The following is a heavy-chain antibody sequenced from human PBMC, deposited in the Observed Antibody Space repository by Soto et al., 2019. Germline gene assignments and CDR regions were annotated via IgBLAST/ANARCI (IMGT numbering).Heavy chain of an antibody. V-gene: IGHV1-69*02. Sequence: QVQLVQSGAEVKKPGSSVKVSCKASGGTFSSYTISWVRQAPGQGLEWMGRIIPILGIANYAQKFQGRVTITADKSTSTAYMELSSLRSEDTAVYYCARRYITIFGVVSIGAFDIWGQGTMVTVSS. CDR3: ARRYITIFGVVSIGAFDI. CDR1: GGTFSSYT. J-gene: IGHJ3*02. CDR2: IIPILGIA. D-gene: IGHD3-3*01.